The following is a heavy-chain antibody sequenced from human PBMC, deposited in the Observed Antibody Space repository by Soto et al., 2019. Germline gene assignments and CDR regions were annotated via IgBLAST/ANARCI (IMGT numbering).Heavy chain of an antibody. CDR2: IWYDGSNK. J-gene: IGHJ4*02. D-gene: IGHD3-10*01. CDR3: ARESDYYGSESFDY. Sequence: GGFLRLSCAAAGFTFRSYGMHWGRQAPGKGLEWVAVIWYDGSNKYYADSVKGRFTISRDNSKNTLYLQMNSLRAEDTAVYYCARESDYYGSESFDYWGQGTLVTVSS. V-gene: IGHV3-33*01. CDR1: GFTFRSYG.